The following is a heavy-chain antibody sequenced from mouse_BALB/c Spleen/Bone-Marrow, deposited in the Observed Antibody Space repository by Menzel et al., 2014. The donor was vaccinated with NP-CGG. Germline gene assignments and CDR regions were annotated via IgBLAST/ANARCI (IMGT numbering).Heavy chain of an antibody. V-gene: IGHV1-14*01. CDR1: GYTFTSYV. CDR2: INPYNDGT. J-gene: IGHJ2*01. CDR3: ARNFYFDY. Sequence: VQLQQSGPELVKPGASVKMSCKASGYTFTSYVMHWVKQKPGQGLVWIGYINPYNDGTKYNEKLKGKATLTSDKSSSTAYMELSSLTSEDSAVYYCARNFYFDYWGQGTTLTVSS.